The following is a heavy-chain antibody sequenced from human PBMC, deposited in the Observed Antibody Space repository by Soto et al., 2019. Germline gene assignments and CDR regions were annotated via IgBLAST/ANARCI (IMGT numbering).Heavy chain of an antibody. CDR3: ARDGPNEGFDP. J-gene: IGHJ5*02. V-gene: IGHV4-31*03. CDR2: IYYSGST. CDR1: GGSISSGGYY. Sequence: QVQLQESGPGRVKPSQTLSLTCTVSGGSISSGGYYWSWIRQHPGKGLEWIGYIYYSGSTYYNPSLRSRVTISVDTSKNQFSLKLSSVTAADTAVYSCARDGPNEGFDPWGQGTLVTVSS. D-gene: IGHD1-1*01.